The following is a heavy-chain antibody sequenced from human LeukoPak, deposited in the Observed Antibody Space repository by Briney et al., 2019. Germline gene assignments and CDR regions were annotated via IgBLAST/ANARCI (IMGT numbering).Heavy chain of an antibody. CDR3: AREGSGYCSGGICYFDY. CDR1: GFIFDDFA. V-gene: IGHV3-9*01. J-gene: IGHJ4*02. D-gene: IGHD2-15*01. CDR2: VNWNSGTI. Sequence: PGGSLRLSCAASGFIFDDFAMHWVRQAPGKGLEWVSSVNWNSGTIVYADSVKGRFTISRDNAKTSLYLQMNSLRPEDTALYYCAREGSGYCSGGICYFDYWGQGTLVTVSS.